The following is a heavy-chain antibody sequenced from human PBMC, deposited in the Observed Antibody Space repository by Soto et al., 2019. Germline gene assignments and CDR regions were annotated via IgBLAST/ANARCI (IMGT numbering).Heavy chain of an antibody. CDR2: IIPLFGTT. CDR3: AAELGFGKLSVV. J-gene: IGHJ6*02. D-gene: IGHD3-10*01. Sequence: QVQVVQSGVEVRRPGSSVKVSCKASGDTFKNCVISWVRQAPGQGLEWMGGIIPLFGTTDFAKRFQGRLTITTDESTTTAYMELSRLRSEDKATYYCAAELGFGKLSVVWGQGTTVIVSS. V-gene: IGHV1-69*01. CDR1: GDTFKNCV.